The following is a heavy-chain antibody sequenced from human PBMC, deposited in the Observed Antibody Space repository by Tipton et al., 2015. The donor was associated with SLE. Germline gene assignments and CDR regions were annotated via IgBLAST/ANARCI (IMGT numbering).Heavy chain of an antibody. J-gene: IGHJ6*02. CDR3: ALSRAIYGMDF. CDR1: GGSISSYY. Sequence: TLSLTCTVSGGSISSYYWGWVRQPPGKGLEWIGCIYYTGNTYYSPSLKSRVIISVDTSKNQFSLNLSSVTAADTAVYYCALSRAIYGMDFWGQGTTVTVSS. V-gene: IGHV4-39*01. CDR2: IYYTGNT.